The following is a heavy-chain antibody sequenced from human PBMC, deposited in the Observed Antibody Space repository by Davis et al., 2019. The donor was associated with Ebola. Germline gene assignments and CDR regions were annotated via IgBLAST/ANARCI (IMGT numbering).Heavy chain of an antibody. V-gene: IGHV1-3*01. CDR2: INAGNGNT. J-gene: IGHJ6*02. D-gene: IGHD3-3*01. CDR1: GYTFTSYA. Sequence: ASVKVSCKASGYTFTSYAMHWVRQAPGQRLEWMGWINAGNGNTKYSQKFQGRVTITRDTSASTAYMELSSLRSEDSAVYYCARDRRVLRFLEWLGGGNGMDVWGQGTTVTVSS. CDR3: ARDRRVLRFLEWLGGGNGMDV.